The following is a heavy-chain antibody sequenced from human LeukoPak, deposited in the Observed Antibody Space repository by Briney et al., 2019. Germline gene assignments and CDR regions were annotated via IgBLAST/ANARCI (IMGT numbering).Heavy chain of an antibody. Sequence: SETLSLTCTVSGYSISSGYYWGWIRQPPGKGLEWIGSIYHSGSTYYNPSLKSRVTISVDTSKNQFSLKLSSVTAADTAVYYCARSAKNWFDPWGQGTLVTVSS. CDR3: ARSAKNWFDP. J-gene: IGHJ5*02. CDR1: GYSISSGYY. V-gene: IGHV4-38-2*02. CDR2: IYHSGST. D-gene: IGHD4/OR15-4a*01.